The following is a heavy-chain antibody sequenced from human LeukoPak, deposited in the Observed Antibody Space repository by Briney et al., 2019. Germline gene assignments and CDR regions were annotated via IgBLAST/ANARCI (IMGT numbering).Heavy chain of an antibody. V-gene: IGHV1-46*01. Sequence: ASVKVSCKASGYTFTSYYMHWVRQAPGQGLEWMGIINPSGGSTSYAQKFQGRVTTTRDTSTSTVYMELSSLRSEDTAVYYCARDGGDYDILTGYYDYWGQGTLVTVSS. CDR2: INPSGGST. D-gene: IGHD3-9*01. CDR3: ARDGGDYDILTGYYDY. J-gene: IGHJ4*02. CDR1: GYTFTSYY.